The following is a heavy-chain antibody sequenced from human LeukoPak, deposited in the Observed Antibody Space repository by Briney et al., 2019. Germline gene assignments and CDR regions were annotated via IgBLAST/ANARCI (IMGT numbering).Heavy chain of an antibody. D-gene: IGHD4-17*01. V-gene: IGHV1-46*01. Sequence: ASVTVSCKASGYTFTSYDMHWVRQAPGQGLEWMGIINPSGGSTTYAQKFQGRVTMTWDTSTSTVYMELSSLRSDDTAVYYCARELPTVTAFDYWGQGTLVTVSS. J-gene: IGHJ4*02. CDR3: ARELPTVTAFDY. CDR2: INPSGGST. CDR1: GYTFTSYD.